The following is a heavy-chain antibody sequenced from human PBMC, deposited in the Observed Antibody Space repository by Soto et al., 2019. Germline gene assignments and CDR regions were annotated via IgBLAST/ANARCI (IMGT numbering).Heavy chain of an antibody. Sequence: QVQLQQWGAGLLKPSETLSLTCAVYGGSFSGYYWSWIRQPPGKGLEWIGEINHSGSTNYNPSLKSRVTKSVDTYKNQFSLKRSTVTAADTAVYYGARERGVLLWFGELNWFDPWGQGTLVTVSS. J-gene: IGHJ5*02. V-gene: IGHV4-34*01. CDR2: INHSGST. D-gene: IGHD3-10*01. CDR1: GGSFSGYY. CDR3: ARERGVLLWFGELNWFDP.